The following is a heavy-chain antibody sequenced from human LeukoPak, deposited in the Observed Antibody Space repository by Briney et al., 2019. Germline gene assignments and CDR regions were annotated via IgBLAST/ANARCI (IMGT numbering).Heavy chain of an antibody. CDR1: GFSVSSNY. CDR2: IYSGDNT. CDR3: ARGDFVVVVAAEYYFDY. J-gene: IGHJ4*02. Sequence: GGSLRLSCAASGFSVSSNYMSWVRQAPGKGLEWVSLIYSGDNTYYADSVKGRFTISRDNSKNTLYLQMNSLRAEDTAVYYCARGDFVVVVAAEYYFDYWGQGTLVTVTS. V-gene: IGHV3-66*01. D-gene: IGHD2-15*01.